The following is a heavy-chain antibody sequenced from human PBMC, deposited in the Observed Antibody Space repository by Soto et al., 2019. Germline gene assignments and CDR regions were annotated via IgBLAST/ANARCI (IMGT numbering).Heavy chain of an antibody. V-gene: IGHV1-18*01. CDR2: ISAYNGNT. Sequence: QVQLVQSGSEVKKPGASVKVSCKASGYSFTSYRFTWVRQAPGQGLEWMGWISAYNGNTDYAQKLQGRVTMTTDTPTTTGYMELRGLSSDDTAIYYCARDVARDRQYSASDSGLEFWGQGTLVTVSS. CDR1: GYSFTSYR. J-gene: IGHJ4*02. D-gene: IGHD5-12*01. CDR3: ARDVARDRQYSASDSGLEF.